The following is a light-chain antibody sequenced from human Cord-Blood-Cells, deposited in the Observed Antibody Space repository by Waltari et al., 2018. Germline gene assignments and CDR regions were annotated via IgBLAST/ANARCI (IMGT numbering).Light chain of an antibody. J-gene: IGLJ1*01. Sequence: QSALTQPASVSGSPGQSITISCTGTSSDVGGSNYASWYQQHPGKAPKLRIYDGSNRPSGVSNRFPGSKSVNTASLTISGLPAEDEADYYCSSYTSSSTYVFGTGTKVTVL. V-gene: IGLV2-14*01. CDR2: DGS. CDR3: SSYTSSSTYV. CDR1: SSDVGGSNY.